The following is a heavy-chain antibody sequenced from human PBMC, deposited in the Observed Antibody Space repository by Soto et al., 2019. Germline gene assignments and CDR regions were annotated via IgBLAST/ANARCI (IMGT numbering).Heavy chain of an antibody. CDR2: INSGGATM. V-gene: IGHV3-48*01. D-gene: IGHD4-17*01. CDR3: VKPLYGDLMGPDSFHI. J-gene: IGHJ3*02. CDR1: GFTFNSFG. Sequence: EVQVVESGGGLVQPGGSLRLSCAASGFTFNSFGMNWVRQAPGKGLEWVSYINSGGATMYYADSVKGRFTISRDNAQNSLYLHMNSLRAEDTAVYYCVKPLYGDLMGPDSFHIWGQGTMVTVSS.